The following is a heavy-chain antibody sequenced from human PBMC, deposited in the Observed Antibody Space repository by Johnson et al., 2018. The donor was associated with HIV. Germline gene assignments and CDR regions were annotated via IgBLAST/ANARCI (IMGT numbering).Heavy chain of an antibody. D-gene: IGHD3-22*01. J-gene: IGHJ3*02. CDR3: ARATHYYDSSGYYIDAFDI. V-gene: IGHV3-20*04. Sequence: EVQLVESGGGVVRPGGSLRLSCVASRFTFNNYDMNWVRQAPGKGLEWVSGINWNGGSTDYADSVKGRFTISSDNAENSLYLQMNSLRAEDTALYYCARATHYYDSSGYYIDAFDIWGQGTMVTVSS. CDR1: RFTFNNYD. CDR2: INWNGGST.